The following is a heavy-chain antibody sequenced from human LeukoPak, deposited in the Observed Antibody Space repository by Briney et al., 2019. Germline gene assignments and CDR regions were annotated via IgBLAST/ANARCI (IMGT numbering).Heavy chain of an antibody. D-gene: IGHD2-15*01. Sequence: PSETLSLTCAVYGGSFSGYYWSWIRQPPGKGLEWIGEINHSESTNYNPSLKSRVTISVDTSKNQFSLKLSSVTAADTAVYYCARGQRSRRIVVVVAASEAFDIWGQGTMVTVSS. J-gene: IGHJ3*02. V-gene: IGHV4-34*01. CDR1: GGSFSGYY. CDR2: INHSEST. CDR3: ARGQRSRRIVVVVAASEAFDI.